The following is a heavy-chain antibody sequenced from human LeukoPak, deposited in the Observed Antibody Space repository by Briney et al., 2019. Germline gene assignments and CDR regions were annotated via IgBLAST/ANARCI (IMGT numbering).Heavy chain of an antibody. Sequence: PSQTLSLTCTVSGGSISSGGYYWSRIRQHPGKGLEWIGYIYYSGSTYYNPSLKSRVTISVDTSKNQFSLKLSSVTAADTAVYYCARGSKNYYDSSGYAFDIWGQGTMVTVSS. CDR3: ARGSKNYYDSSGYAFDI. V-gene: IGHV4-31*03. J-gene: IGHJ3*02. CDR1: GGSISSGGYY. CDR2: IYYSGST. D-gene: IGHD3-22*01.